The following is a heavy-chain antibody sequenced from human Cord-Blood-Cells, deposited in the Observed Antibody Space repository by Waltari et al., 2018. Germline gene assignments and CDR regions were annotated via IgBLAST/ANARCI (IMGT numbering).Heavy chain of an antibody. V-gene: IGHV3-53*01. CDR1: GFTVSSNY. CDR2: IYSGGST. J-gene: IGHJ3*02. CDR3: ARGKRPNAFDI. Sequence: EVQLVESGGGLIQPGGSLRLSCAASGFTVSSNYMRGVRQAPGKGLEWVSVIYSGGSTYYADSVKGRFTISRDNSKNTLYLQMNSLRAEDTAVYYCARGKRPNAFDIWGQGTMVTVSS. D-gene: IGHD1-1*01.